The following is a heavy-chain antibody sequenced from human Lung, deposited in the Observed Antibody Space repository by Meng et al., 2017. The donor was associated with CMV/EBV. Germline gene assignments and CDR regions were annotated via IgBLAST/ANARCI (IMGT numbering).Heavy chain of an antibody. V-gene: IGHV1-2*02. Sequence: ASVKVSXKASGYTFSGYFMYWVRQAPGQGLEWMGWINPKSGDTNYARRFQGRVTMTRDTSTGTAYMELTRLRSDDTAVYYCARVLVMMYVDHYNIMDVWGQGTXVTVSS. D-gene: IGHD2-8*01. CDR3: ARVLVMMYVDHYNIMDV. CDR1: GYTFSGYF. J-gene: IGHJ6*02. CDR2: INPKSGDT.